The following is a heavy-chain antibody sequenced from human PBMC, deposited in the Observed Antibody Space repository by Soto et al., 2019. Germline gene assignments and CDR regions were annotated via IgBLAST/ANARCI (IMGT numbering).Heavy chain of an antibody. Sequence: GGSLRLSCAASGFTFDTYWMNWVRQAPGKGPEWLPGINSDGTISSYADSVKGRFTISRDNARNTLSLQMNSLRADDTAVYYCARLSGDHSAFFSYGMDAWGQGTTVTVSS. V-gene: IGHV3-74*01. CDR1: GFTFDTYW. D-gene: IGHD2-21*01. CDR2: INSDGTIS. J-gene: IGHJ6*02. CDR3: ARLSGDHSAFFSYGMDA.